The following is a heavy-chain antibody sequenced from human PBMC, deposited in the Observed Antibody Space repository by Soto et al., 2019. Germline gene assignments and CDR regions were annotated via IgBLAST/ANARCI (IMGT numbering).Heavy chain of an antibody. Sequence: GGSLRLSCAASGFTFDTYWMNWVRQAPGKGPEWLPGINSDGTISSYADSVKGRFTISRDNARNTLSLQMNSLRADDTAVYYCARLSGDHSAFFSYGMDAWGQGTTVTVSS. V-gene: IGHV3-74*01. CDR1: GFTFDTYW. D-gene: IGHD2-21*01. CDR2: INSDGTIS. J-gene: IGHJ6*02. CDR3: ARLSGDHSAFFSYGMDA.